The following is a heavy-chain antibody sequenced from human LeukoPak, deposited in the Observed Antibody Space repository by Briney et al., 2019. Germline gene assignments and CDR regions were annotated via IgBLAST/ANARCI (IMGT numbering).Heavy chain of an antibody. Sequence: PGGSLRLSCAASGFTFNTYAMHWVRQAPGRGLEWVAGIAFDGSNKYYAASVKGRFTISRDNAKNSLYLQMNSLRAEDTAVYYCARESTDSSGYYSAAVDYWGQGTLVTVSS. D-gene: IGHD3-22*01. CDR3: ARESTDSSGYYSAAVDY. V-gene: IGHV3-30*04. J-gene: IGHJ4*02. CDR2: IAFDGSNK. CDR1: GFTFNTYA.